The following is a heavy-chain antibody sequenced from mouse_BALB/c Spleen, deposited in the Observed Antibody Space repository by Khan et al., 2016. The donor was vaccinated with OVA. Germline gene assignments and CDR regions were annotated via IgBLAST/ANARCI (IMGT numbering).Heavy chain of an antibody. CDR3: ARQGWELRGYALDY. CDR2: ISSGGSYT. J-gene: IGHJ4*01. Sequence: EVELVESGGGLVWPGGSLKLSYAVSGFTFSSYAMSWVRQTPEKRLEWVATISSGGSYTYYPDSVKGRFTISRDNAKNTRYLQMSSLRSEDTAMYYCARQGWELRGYALDYWGQGTSVTVSS. V-gene: IGHV5-9-3*01. D-gene: IGHD2-1*01. CDR1: GFTFSSYA.